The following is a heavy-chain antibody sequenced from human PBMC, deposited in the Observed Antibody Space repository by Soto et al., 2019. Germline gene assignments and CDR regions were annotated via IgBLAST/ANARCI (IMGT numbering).Heavy chain of an antibody. V-gene: IGHV3-21*01. CDR1: GFTFSSYS. D-gene: IGHD2-2*01. CDR2: ISSSSSYI. Sequence: GGSLRLSCAASGFTFSSYSMNWVRQAPGKGLEWVSSISSSSSYIYYADSVKGRFTISRDNAKNSLYLQMNSLRAEDTAVYYCARRIVVVPAARGAFDIWGQGTMVTVSS. J-gene: IGHJ3*02. CDR3: ARRIVVVPAARGAFDI.